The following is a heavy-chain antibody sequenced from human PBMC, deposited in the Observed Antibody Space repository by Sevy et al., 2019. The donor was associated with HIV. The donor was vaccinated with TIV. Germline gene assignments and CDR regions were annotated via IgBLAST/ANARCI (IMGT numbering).Heavy chain of an antibody. CDR2: ISYDGSNK. D-gene: IGHD3-3*01. CDR3: AKDLSSTFGVIIKGFVAYHYYYGLDV. CDR1: GFTFRSFV. V-gene: IGHV3-30*18. Sequence: GGSLRLSCAASGFTFRSFVMHWVRQAPGKGLEWVAVISYDGSNKYYADSGRGRFTNSRDNSKNMLDLQMNSLGAEDTAVYYCAKDLSSTFGVIIKGFVAYHYYYGLDVWGQGTTVTVSS. J-gene: IGHJ6*02.